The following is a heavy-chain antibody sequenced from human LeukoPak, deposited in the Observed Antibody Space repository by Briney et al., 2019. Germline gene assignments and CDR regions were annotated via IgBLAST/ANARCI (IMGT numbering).Heavy chain of an antibody. Sequence: GESLKISCKGSGYSFTSYWIGWVRQMPGKGLEGMGIIYPGDSDTRYSPSFQGQVTISADKSISTAYLQWSSLKASDTAMYYCARQVSGYCSGGSCYAGDQVDYWGQGTLVTVSS. CDR2: IYPGDSDT. CDR3: ARQVSGYCSGGSCYAGDQVDY. V-gene: IGHV5-51*01. CDR1: GYSFTSYW. D-gene: IGHD2-15*01. J-gene: IGHJ4*02.